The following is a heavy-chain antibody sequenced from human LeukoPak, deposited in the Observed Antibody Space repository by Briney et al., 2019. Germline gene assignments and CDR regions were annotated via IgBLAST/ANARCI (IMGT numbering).Heavy chain of an antibody. CDR1: GGSISSYY. CDR2: IYYSGST. D-gene: IGHD6-13*01. V-gene: IGHV4-59*12. J-gene: IGHJ4*02. CDR3: AREGSIAAAGSNFDY. Sequence: SETLSLTCTVSGGSISSYYWSWIRQPPGKGLEWIGYIYYSGSTNYNPSLKSRVTISVDTSKNQFSLKLSSVTAADTAVYYCAREGSIAAAGSNFDYWGQGALVTVSS.